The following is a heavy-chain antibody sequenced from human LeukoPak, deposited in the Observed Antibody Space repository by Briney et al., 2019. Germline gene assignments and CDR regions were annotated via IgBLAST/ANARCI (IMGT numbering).Heavy chain of an antibody. J-gene: IGHJ3*02. CDR2: ISGSGGST. CDR1: GFTFSSYA. V-gene: IGHV3-23*01. Sequence: GGSLRLSCAASGFTFSSYAMSWVRQAPGKGLEWVSAISGSGGSTYYADSVKGRFTISRDNSKNTLYLQMNSLRAEDTAVYYCVKEFSPFTVLRYFDWLFDDAFDIWGQGTMVTVSS. CDR3: VKEFSPFTVLRYFDWLFDDAFDI. D-gene: IGHD3-9*01.